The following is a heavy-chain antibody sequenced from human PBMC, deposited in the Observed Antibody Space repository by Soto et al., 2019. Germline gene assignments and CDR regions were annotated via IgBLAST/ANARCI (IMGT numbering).Heavy chain of an antibody. CDR3: ARDPRTARASAMDV. D-gene: IGHD6-6*01. CDR2: VWYDGSNG. J-gene: IGHJ6*04. Sequence: GGSLRLSCTASGFIFSNFGMHWVRQAPGKGLEWVAGVWYDGSNGVSAESVKGRFTISRDNSKNTLYLQMTSLRAEDTAVYYCARDPRTARASAMDVWGKGTTVTVSS. V-gene: IGHV3-33*01. CDR1: GFIFSNFG.